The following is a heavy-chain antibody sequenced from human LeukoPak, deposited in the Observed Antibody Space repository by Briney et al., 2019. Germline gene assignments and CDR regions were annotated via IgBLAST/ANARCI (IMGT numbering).Heavy chain of an antibody. D-gene: IGHD6-19*01. V-gene: IGHV3-13*01. CDR3: ARGGIQVSGIDEFDY. Sequence: GGSLRLSCAASGFTFIDYDMHWVRQVIGKGLEWVSAIGIRGDTYYSGSVKGRFTISRENAESSLYLQMNSLRAEDTAVYYCARGGIQVSGIDEFDYWGQGTLVTVSS. CDR2: IGIRGDT. J-gene: IGHJ4*02. CDR1: GFTFIDYD.